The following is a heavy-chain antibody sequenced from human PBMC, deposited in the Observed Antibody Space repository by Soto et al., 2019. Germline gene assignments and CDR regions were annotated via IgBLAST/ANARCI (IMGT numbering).Heavy chain of an antibody. Sequence: PSETLSLTCAVSGGSISSSDWWTWVRQPPEKGLEWIGEIYHSGTTHYNPSLKSRVTMSVDNSKNQFSLRLSSLTAADTAIYYCARIACTGSRCFLLGYWGRGSLVTVSS. D-gene: IGHD2-15*01. V-gene: IGHV4-4*02. J-gene: IGHJ4*02. CDR2: IYHSGTT. CDR3: ARIACTGSRCFLLGY. CDR1: GGSISSSDW.